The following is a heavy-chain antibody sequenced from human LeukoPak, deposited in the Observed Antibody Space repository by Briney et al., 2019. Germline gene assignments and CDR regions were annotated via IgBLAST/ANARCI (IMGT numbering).Heavy chain of an antibody. V-gene: IGHV4-34*01. CDR1: GGSFSPYY. CDR3: ARDRYSGSKGALYYYYGMDV. J-gene: IGHJ6*02. D-gene: IGHD1-26*01. CDR2: INHRGST. Sequence: SETLSLTCTVYGGSFSPYYWNWIRQPPGKGLEWIGEINHRGSTTYNPSLKSRVTISLDTSKNQFSLKLSSVTAADTAVYYCARDRYSGSKGALYYYYGMDVWGQGTTVTVSS.